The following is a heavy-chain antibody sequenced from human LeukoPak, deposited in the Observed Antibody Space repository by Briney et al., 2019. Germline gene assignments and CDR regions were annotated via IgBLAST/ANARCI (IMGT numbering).Heavy chain of an antibody. V-gene: IGHV3-23*01. CDR2: ISGSGGST. Sequence: GGSLRLSCAASGFTFSSYAMSWVRQAPGKGLEWVSAISGSGGSTYYADSVKGRFTISRDNSKNTLYLQMNILRAEDTAVYYCAKDSVDDPSEDAFDIWGQGTMVTVSS. J-gene: IGHJ3*02. CDR1: GFTFSSYA. CDR3: AKDSVDDPSEDAFDI.